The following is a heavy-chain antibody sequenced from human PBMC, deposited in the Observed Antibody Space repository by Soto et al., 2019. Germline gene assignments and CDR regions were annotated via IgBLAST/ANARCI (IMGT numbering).Heavy chain of an antibody. CDR1: GATFSGYA. CDR2: IVPIFETL. J-gene: IGHJ4*02. Sequence: QVQLVQSGAEVKKPGSSVKVSCKASGATFSGYAINWVRQAPGQGLEWLGRIVPIFETLNYAERFQGRVAITADESKTTVYTELTNLTHEDTAVAYCVVMGNVAVSNPRSFDYWGQGTQVTVSS. CDR3: VVMGNVAVSNPRSFDY. D-gene: IGHD6-19*01. V-gene: IGHV1-69*18.